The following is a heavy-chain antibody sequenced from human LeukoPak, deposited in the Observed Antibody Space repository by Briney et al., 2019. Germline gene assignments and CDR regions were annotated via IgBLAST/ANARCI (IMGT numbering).Heavy chain of an antibody. V-gene: IGHV4-34*01. CDR1: GGSFSGYY. CDR2: INHSGST. Sequence: SETLSLTCAVYGGSFSGYYWSWIRQPPGKGLEWIGEINHSGSTNYNPSPKSRVTISVDTSKNQFSLKLSSVTAADTAVYYCASWDDYYDSSGYPQPFDYWGQGTLVTVSS. CDR3: ASWDDYYDSSGYPQPFDY. D-gene: IGHD3-22*01. J-gene: IGHJ4*02.